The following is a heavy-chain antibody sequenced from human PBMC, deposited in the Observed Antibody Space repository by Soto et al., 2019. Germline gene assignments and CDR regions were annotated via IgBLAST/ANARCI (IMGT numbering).Heavy chain of an antibody. D-gene: IGHD3-9*01. J-gene: IGHJ6*02. V-gene: IGHV4-59*01. CDR3: AREVVGYAILTGYHSSKGDYYYYYGIDV. Sequence: GSTNYNPSLKSRVTISVDTSKNQFSLKLSSVTASDTAVYYCAREVVGYAILTGYHSSKGDYYYYYGIDVWVQGTTVTVSS. CDR2: GST.